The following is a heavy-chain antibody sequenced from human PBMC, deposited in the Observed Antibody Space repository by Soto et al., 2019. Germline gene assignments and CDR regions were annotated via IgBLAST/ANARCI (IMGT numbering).Heavy chain of an antibody. D-gene: IGHD4-17*01. J-gene: IGHJ6*03. Sequence: EVQLVESGGGLVQPGGSLRLSCAASGFTFSSYSMNWVRQAPGKGLEWVSYISSSSSTIYYADSVKVRFTISRDNAKNSLYLQMNSLRAEDTAVYYCARDTYYGDYAGYYYYYMDVWGRGTTVTVSS. CDR1: GFTFSSYS. CDR2: ISSSSSTI. V-gene: IGHV3-48*01. CDR3: ARDTYYGDYAGYYYYYMDV.